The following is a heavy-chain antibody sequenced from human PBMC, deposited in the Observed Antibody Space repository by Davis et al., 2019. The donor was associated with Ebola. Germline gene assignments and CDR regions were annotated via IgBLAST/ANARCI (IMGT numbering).Heavy chain of an antibody. CDR3: ASSDYPYYYDMDV. J-gene: IGHJ6*02. CDR2: IYPGDSDT. CDR1: GYSFTSYW. V-gene: IGHV5-51*01. D-gene: IGHD4-17*01. Sequence: GESLKISCKGSGYSFTSYWIGWVRQMPGKGLEWMGIIYPGDSDTRYSPSFQGQVTISADKSISTAYLQWSSLKASDTAMYYCASSDYPYYYDMDVWGQGTTVTVSS.